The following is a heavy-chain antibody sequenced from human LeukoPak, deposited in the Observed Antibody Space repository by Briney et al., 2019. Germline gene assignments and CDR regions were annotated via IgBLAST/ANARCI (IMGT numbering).Heavy chain of an antibody. D-gene: IGHD3-22*01. CDR3: ARGSGMIVVVISGKYFDY. V-gene: IGHV4-4*02. CDR2: IYHSGST. Sequence: SETLSLTCSVSGGSISSRNWWSWVRQPPGKGLEWIAEIYHSGSTNSNPSLKGRVTISVDYSKNQISLKVTSVTAADTAVYYCARGSGMIVVVISGKYFDYWGQGTLVTVSS. CDR1: GGSISSRNW. J-gene: IGHJ4*02.